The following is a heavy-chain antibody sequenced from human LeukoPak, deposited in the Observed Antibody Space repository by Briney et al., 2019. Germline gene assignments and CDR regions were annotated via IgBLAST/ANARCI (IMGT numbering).Heavy chain of an antibody. J-gene: IGHJ6*03. CDR1: GYSISSAYY. Sequence: SETLSLTCTVSGYSISSAYYWGWIRQPPGKGLEWIGTIRHSGTTYYNPSLKSRVTISVDTSKNQFSLKLSSVTAADTAVYYCARGGLSYYYMDVWGKGTTVTVSS. V-gene: IGHV4-38-2*02. CDR2: IRHSGTT. CDR3: ARGGLSYYYMDV.